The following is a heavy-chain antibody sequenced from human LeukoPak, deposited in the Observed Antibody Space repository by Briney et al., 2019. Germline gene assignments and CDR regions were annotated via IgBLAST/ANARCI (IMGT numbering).Heavy chain of an antibody. CDR1: GFTFSSYA. CDR3: AKAGDAWGYNSPLGGRFDY. CDR2: ISGSGVST. Sequence: GRSLRLSCAASGFTFSSYAMHWVRQAPGRGLEWVSAISGSGVSTYYADSVKGRFTISRDNSKNRLYLQMNSLRAEDTAVYYCAKAGDAWGYNSPLGGRFDYWGQGTLVTVSS. D-gene: IGHD5-24*01. V-gene: IGHV3-23*01. J-gene: IGHJ4*02.